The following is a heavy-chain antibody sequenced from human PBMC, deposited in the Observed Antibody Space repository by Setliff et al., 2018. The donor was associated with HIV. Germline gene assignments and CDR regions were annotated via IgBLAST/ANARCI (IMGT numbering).Heavy chain of an antibody. CDR3: AREAPIQGVTYGFPHFDY. J-gene: IGHJ4*02. CDR1: GFDFASFL. D-gene: IGHD3-10*01. Sequence: GGSLRLSCVVSGFDFASFLIHWVRQAPGKGLEWVASISRDNFVRFYTDSVRGRFNVSRDNAQKSLFLQMNSLKADDTAFYYCAREAPIQGVTYGFPHFDYWGQGALVTVSS. V-gene: IGHV3-21*01. CDR2: ISRDNFVR.